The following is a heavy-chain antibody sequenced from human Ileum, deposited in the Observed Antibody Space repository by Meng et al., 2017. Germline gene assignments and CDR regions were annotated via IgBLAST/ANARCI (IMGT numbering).Heavy chain of an antibody. D-gene: IGHD1-26*01. J-gene: IGHJ5*02. V-gene: IGHV4-30-4*01. CDR3: AASLDGNRFDP. Sequence: VQLQESGPGLVKSSQTLSPTCTVSGGSISSGDYYWSWIRQPPGKGLEWIGYIFDTGPPSYSPPLRSRLSISMDTSKNQFSLRLTSVSVADTAVYYCAASLDGNRFDPWGQGTLVTVSS. CDR2: IFDTGPP. CDR1: GGSISSGDYY.